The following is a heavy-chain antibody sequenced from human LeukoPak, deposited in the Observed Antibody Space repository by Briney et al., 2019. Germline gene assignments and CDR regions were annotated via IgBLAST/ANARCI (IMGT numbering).Heavy chain of an antibody. V-gene: IGHV1-2*06. CDR2: INPNSGDT. CDR1: GYTFTGYH. J-gene: IGHJ6*02. D-gene: IGHD6-6*01. Sequence: ASVKVSCKASGYTFTGYHMHWVRQAPGQGLEWMGRINPNSGDTNYAQKFQGRVTMTRDTSTSTVYMELSSLRSEDTAVYYCARDRGSIAARSHYYYGMDVWGQGTTVTVSS. CDR3: ARDRGSIAARSHYYYGMDV.